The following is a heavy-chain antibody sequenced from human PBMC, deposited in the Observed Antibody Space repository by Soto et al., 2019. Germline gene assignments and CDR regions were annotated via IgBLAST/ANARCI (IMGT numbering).Heavy chain of an antibody. J-gene: IGHJ6*02. CDR1: GGTFSSYA. D-gene: IGHD2-2*01. CDR3: ARSQGSSTSLEIYYYYYYGMDV. V-gene: IGHV1-69*01. Sequence: QVQLVQSGAEVQKPGSSVKVSCKASGGTFSSYAISWVRQAPGQGLEWMGGIIPISDTTNYAQKFQGRLTITAAESTSTAYMELSSLRSEDTAVYYCARSQGSSTSLEIYYYYYYGMDVWGQGTTVTVSS. CDR2: IIPISDTT.